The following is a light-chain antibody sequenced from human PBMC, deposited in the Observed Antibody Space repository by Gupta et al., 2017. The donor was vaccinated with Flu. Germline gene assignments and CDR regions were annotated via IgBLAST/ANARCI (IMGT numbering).Light chain of an antibody. Sequence: EIVLTQSTGTLQLSPGERATLSCRASQSISRYLAWYQQKPGQAPRLLIYDASNRATGIPARFSGSGSGTDFTLTISSLEPEDFAVYYCQQRSSWPPTFGQGTKVEIK. CDR3: QQRSSWPPT. CDR2: DAS. J-gene: IGKJ1*01. V-gene: IGKV3-11*01. CDR1: QSISRY.